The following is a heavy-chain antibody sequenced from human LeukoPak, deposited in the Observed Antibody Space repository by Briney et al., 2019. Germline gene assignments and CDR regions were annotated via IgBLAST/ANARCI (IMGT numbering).Heavy chain of an antibody. V-gene: IGHV3-9*01. D-gene: IGHD1/OR15-1a*01. Sequence: PGRSLRLSCAVSGFTFSDYAMHWVRLVPGKGLEWVGGSSWNSGTIAYGESVKGRATISRDNARNSLYLEVNSLRVEDTALYYCAKDLAVGTSPRVYAFDVWGQGSLVTVSS. CDR3: AKDLAVGTSPRVYAFDV. CDR1: GFTFSDYA. CDR2: SSWNSGTI. J-gene: IGHJ3*01.